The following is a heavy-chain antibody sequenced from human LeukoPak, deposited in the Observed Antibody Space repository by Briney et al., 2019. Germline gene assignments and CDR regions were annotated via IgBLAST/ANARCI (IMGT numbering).Heavy chain of an antibody. CDR3: ARLGNSGWSFDY. V-gene: IGHV3-48*01. D-gene: IGHD6-19*01. Sequence: GGSLRLSCAASGFTFSRYSMSWVRQAPGKGLEWVSYISGSSSSKFYADSVRGRFTISRDNAKNSLYLQMNSLRAEDTAVYYCARLGNSGWSFDYWGQGTLVTVSS. CDR2: ISGSSSSK. CDR1: GFTFSRYS. J-gene: IGHJ4*02.